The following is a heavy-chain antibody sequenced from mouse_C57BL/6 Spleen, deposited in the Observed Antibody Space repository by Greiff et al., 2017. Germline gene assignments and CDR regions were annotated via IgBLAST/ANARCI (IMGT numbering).Heavy chain of an antibody. V-gene: IGHV5-17*01. Sequence: EVKVEESGGGLVKPGGSLKLSCAASGFTFSDYGMHWVRQAPEKGLEWVAYISSGSSTIYYAVTVKGRYTISRDNAKNTLFLQMTSLRSEDTAMYYCARNDGGLDYWGQGTSVTVSS. CDR2: ISSGSSTI. CDR3: ARNDGGLDY. D-gene: IGHD1-1*02. CDR1: GFTFSDYG. J-gene: IGHJ4*01.